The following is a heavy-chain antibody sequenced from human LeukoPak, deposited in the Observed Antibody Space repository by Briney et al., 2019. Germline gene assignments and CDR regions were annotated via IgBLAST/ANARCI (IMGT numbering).Heavy chain of an antibody. V-gene: IGHV3-11*01. J-gene: IGHJ4*02. CDR3: TTVPNYYGSGSYPNWDY. Sequence: GGSLRLSCAASGFTFSDYYMSWIRQAPGKGLEWVLYISSSGSTIYYADSVKGRFTISRDNAKNSLYLQMNSLRAEDTAVYYCTTVPNYYGSGSYPNWDYWGQGTLVTVSS. D-gene: IGHD3-10*01. CDR2: ISSSGSTI. CDR1: GFTFSDYY.